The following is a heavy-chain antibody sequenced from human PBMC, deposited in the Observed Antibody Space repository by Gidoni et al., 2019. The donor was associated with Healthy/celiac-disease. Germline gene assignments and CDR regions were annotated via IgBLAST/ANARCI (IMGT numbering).Heavy chain of an antibody. J-gene: IGHJ4*02. CDR2: IYYSGST. D-gene: IGHD3-16*01. Sequence: QVQLQESGQGLVKPSKTLSLNCTVSGCSISSGGYYWSWIRQHPGKGLEWIGYIYYSGSTYYNPSLNSRVTISVDTSKNQFSRKLSSVTAADTAVYYCARVRRWGDDYWGQGTLVTVSS. CDR3: ARVRRWGDDY. V-gene: IGHV4-31*03. CDR1: GCSISSGGYY.